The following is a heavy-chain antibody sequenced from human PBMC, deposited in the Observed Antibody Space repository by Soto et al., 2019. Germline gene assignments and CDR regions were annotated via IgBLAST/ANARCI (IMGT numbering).Heavy chain of an antibody. CDR2: ISSDGSST. V-gene: IGHV3-74*01. CDR1: GFTFSSCW. J-gene: IGHJ6*02. Sequence: GGSLRLSCAASGFTFSSCWMHWVRQAPGKGLVWVSRISSDGSSTSYADSVKGRFTISRDDAKNTLYLQMNSLRAEDTAVYYCARAPAGLLGYCTNGVCYRGPNYYYYYGMDVWGQGTTVTVSS. CDR3: ARAPAGLLGYCTNGVCYRGPNYYYYYGMDV. D-gene: IGHD2-8*01.